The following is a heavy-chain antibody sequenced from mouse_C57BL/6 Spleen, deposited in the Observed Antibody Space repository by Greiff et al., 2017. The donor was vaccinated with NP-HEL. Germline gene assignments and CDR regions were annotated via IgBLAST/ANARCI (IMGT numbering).Heavy chain of an antibody. CDR3: ARSYDGYPSYAMDY. Sequence: EVKLMESGPGMVKPSQSLSLTCTVTGYSITSGYDWHWIRHFPGNKLEWMGYISYSGSTNYNPSLKSRISITHDTSKNHFFLKLNSVTTEDTATYYCARSYDGYPSYAMDYWGQGTSVTVSS. V-gene: IGHV3-1*01. CDR2: ISYSGST. CDR1: GYSITSGYD. D-gene: IGHD2-3*01. J-gene: IGHJ4*01.